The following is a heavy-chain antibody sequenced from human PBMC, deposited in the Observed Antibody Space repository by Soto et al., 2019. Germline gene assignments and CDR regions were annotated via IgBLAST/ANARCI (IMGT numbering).Heavy chain of an antibody. CDR1: GFTFSTYS. V-gene: IGHV3-33*08. CDR3: AGLDTSMVTTAGY. CDR2: ISIDGGNI. J-gene: IGHJ4*02. Sequence: GGSLILSCAASGFTFSTYSMNWVRQAPGRGLEWVAVISIDGGNIDYRESVKGRFTVSRDNSKNMVYLQMDSLGVEDTAVYYCAGLDTSMVTTAGYWGPGTLVTVSS. D-gene: IGHD5-18*01.